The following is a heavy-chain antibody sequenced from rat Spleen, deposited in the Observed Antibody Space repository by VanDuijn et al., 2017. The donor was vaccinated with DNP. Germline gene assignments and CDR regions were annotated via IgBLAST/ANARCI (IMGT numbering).Heavy chain of an antibody. D-gene: IGHD1-6*01. CDR3: TRAGYYGYYNY. V-gene: IGHV4-2*01. CDR2: INKDSSTI. CDR1: GFNFNDYW. Sequence: EVKLVESGGGLVQPGRSLKLSCAASGFNFNDYWMGWVRQAPGKGLEWIGEINKDSSTIKYSPSLKDKFAISRDNAQNTLYLQKSKLGSEDTAIYYCTRAGYYGYYNYWGQGVMVTVSS. J-gene: IGHJ2*01.